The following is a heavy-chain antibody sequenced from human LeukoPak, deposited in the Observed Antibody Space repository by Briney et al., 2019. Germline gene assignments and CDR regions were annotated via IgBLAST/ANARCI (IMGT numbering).Heavy chain of an antibody. Sequence: PGGSLRLSCAASGSTFSSYSMNWVRQAPGKGLEWVSSISSSSSYIYYADSVKGRFTISRDNAKNSLYLQMNSLRAEDTAVYYCAREVRGFYYFDYWGQGTLVAVSS. CDR1: GSTFSSYS. CDR2: ISSSSSYI. J-gene: IGHJ4*02. CDR3: AREVRGFYYFDY. V-gene: IGHV3-21*04. D-gene: IGHD5-12*01.